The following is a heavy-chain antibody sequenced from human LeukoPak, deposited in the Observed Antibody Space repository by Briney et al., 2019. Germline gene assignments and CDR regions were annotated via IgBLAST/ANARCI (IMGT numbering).Heavy chain of an antibody. CDR3: VRDGIRDIPGVITIRYDY. Sequence: GGSLRLSCSASAFTFSMYWRTWVRQAPGKGLEWVATIKEDGSDKYYVDSVRGRFTISRDKAENSLYLQMNSLTAEDTALYYCVRDGIRDIPGVITIRYDYWGQGTLVTVSS. CDR2: IKEDGSDK. V-gene: IGHV3-7*05. D-gene: IGHD3-10*01. CDR1: AFTFSMYW. J-gene: IGHJ4*02.